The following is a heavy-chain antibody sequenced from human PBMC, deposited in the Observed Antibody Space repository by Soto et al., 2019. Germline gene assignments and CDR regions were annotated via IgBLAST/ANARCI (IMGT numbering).Heavy chain of an antibody. D-gene: IGHD3-3*01. CDR3: ATIRVRGGPIRFED. CDR1: GGLISKYS. J-gene: IGHJ4*01. Sequence: QVQLVQSGAEVRKPGSSVKVSCKTSGGLISKYSFNWVRQAPGQGLEWMGGVLPISGSTDYAQKFQGRLTITADRSTSTVYMELSRLRSDDTANYYCATIRVRGGPIRFEDGGQGMLISVS. CDR2: VLPISGST. V-gene: IGHV1-69*06.